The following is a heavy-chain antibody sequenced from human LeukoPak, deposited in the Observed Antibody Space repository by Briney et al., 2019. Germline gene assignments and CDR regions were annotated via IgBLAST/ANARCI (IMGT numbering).Heavy chain of an antibody. CDR1: ALTLSDYN. D-gene: IGHD2-15*01. Sequence: GGSLRLSCAVSALTLSDYNTNWVRQAPGKGLEWVSSISSSSTYIYYIDSVKGRFTISRDNAKNSLYLQMDSLRAEGTAVYYCARGALLRGRYYYYMDVWGKGTSVSISS. CDR2: ISSSSTYI. J-gene: IGHJ6*03. V-gene: IGHV3-21*01. CDR3: ARGALLRGRYYYYMDV.